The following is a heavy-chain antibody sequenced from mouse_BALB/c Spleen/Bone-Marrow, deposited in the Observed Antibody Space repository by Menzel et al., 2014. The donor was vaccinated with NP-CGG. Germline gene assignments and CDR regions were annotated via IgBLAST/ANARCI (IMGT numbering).Heavy chain of an antibody. J-gene: IGHJ1*01. Sequence: VHLVESGPGLVAPSQRLSIPCTVSGFSLTSYGVHWVRQPPGKGLEWVGVIWAGGSTNYNSALMSRLSISEDNSKSQVFLKMNSLQTDDTAMYYCARDWDWYFDVWGAGTTVTVSS. CDR2: IWAGGST. CDR1: GFSLTSYG. D-gene: IGHD4-1*01. CDR3: ARDWDWYFDV. V-gene: IGHV2-9*02.